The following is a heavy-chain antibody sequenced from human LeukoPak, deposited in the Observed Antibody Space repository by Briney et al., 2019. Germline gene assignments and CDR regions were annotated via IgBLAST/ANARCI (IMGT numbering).Heavy chain of an antibody. CDR2: INHSGST. J-gene: IGHJ5*02. D-gene: IGHD6-19*01. V-gene: IGHV4-34*01. CDR3: ARGRGSSGWVRRFDP. CDR1: GGSFSGYY. Sequence: SETLSLTCAVYGGSFSGYYWSWIHQPPGKGLEWIGGINHSGSTNYNPSLKSRVTISVDTSKNQFSLKLSSVTAADTAVYYCARGRGSSGWVRRFDPWGQGTLVTVSS.